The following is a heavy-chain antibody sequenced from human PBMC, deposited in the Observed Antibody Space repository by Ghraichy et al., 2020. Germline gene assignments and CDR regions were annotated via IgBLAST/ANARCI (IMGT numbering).Heavy chain of an antibody. V-gene: IGHV3-53*01. Sequence: GVLRLSCAASGFTVSSNYMSWVRQAPGKGLEWVSVIYRAGTIYYADSVKGRFTISRDTSKNTLYLQMNSLRAEDTAVYYCARVSPGYFDLWGRGTVVTVSS. CDR3: ARVSPGYFDL. CDR2: IYRAGTI. J-gene: IGHJ2*01. CDR1: GFTVSSNY.